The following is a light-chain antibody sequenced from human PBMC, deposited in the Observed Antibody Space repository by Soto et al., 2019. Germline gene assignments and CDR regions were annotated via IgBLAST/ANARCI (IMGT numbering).Light chain of an antibody. J-gene: IGLJ2*01. V-gene: IGLV2-14*01. CDR2: DVS. CDR1: SSDVGGYNY. Sequence: QSALTQAASVSGSPGQSITISCTGTSSDVGGYNYFSWYQQHPGKAPKLMIYDVSNRPSGVSNRFSGSKSGNTASLTISGLQAEDEADYYCSSYTSSSTLPVVFGGGTKLTVL. CDR3: SSYTSSSTLPVV.